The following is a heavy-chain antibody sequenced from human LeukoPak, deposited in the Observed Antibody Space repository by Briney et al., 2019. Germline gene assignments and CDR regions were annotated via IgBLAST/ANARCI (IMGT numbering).Heavy chain of an antibody. CDR1: GFTFSSYS. CDR2: ISSSSYI. J-gene: IGHJ5*02. V-gene: IGHV3-21*01. CDR3: ARERRGSGSKNWFDP. Sequence: GGSLRLSCAASGFTFSSYSMNWVRQAPGKGLEWVSSISSSSYIYYADSVKGRFTISRDNAKNSLYLQMNSLRAEDTAVYYCARERRGSGSKNWFDPWGQGTLVTVSS. D-gene: IGHD1-26*01.